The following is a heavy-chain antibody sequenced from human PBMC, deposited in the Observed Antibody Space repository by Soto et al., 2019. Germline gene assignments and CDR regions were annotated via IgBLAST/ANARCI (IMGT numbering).Heavy chain of an antibody. J-gene: IGHJ4*02. CDR2: VHYSGST. D-gene: IGHD5-18*01. CDR1: GGSISSGGYY. V-gene: IGHV4-31*03. CDR3: ARSGYSYGPNPLLY. Sequence: SETLSLTCTVSGGSISSGGYYWSWIRQHPGKGLEWIGYVHYSGSTYYNPSLKSRVTISVDTSKNQFSLKLSSVTAADTAVYYCARSGYSYGPNPLLYWGQGTLVTVS.